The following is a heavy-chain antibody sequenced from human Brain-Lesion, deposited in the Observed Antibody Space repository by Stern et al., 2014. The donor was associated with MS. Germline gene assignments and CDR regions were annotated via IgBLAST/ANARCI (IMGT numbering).Heavy chain of an antibody. D-gene: IGHD2-15*01. CDR3: AGEEDIRYCSGGSCTGNWFDP. CDR2: LYYSGNT. J-gene: IGHJ5*02. Sequence: QVQLVESGPGLVKPSETLSLTCTVAGGSVSSTSYAWAWIRQPPGKGLEWIGTLYYSGNTYYSPSLKSRLTISLDTSQHQFSLQLGSVTAADTAVYYCAGEEDIRYCSGGSCTGNWFDPWGQGTLVTVSS. V-gene: IGHV4-39*01. CDR1: GGSVSSTSYA.